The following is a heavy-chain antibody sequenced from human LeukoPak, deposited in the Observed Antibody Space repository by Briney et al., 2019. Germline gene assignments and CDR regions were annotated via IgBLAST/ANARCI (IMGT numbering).Heavy chain of an antibody. CDR2: INSDGTTT. J-gene: IGHJ6*02. V-gene: IGHV3-74*01. CDR3: ARGNYYGMDV. CDR1: GFTFRSYW. Sequence: GGSLRLSCAASGFTFRSYWMHWVRQAPGKGLLWVSRINSDGTTTYYADSVKGRFTISRANAKNTLYLQMNSLRAENTAVYYCARGNYYGMDVWGQGTTVTVSS.